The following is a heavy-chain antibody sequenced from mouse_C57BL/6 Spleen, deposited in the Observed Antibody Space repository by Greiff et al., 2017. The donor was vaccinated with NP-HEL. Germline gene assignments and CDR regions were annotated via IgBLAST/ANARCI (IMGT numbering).Heavy chain of an antibody. J-gene: IGHJ4*01. Sequence: QVQLQQPGAELVKPGASVKMSCKASGYTFTSYWITWVKQRPGQGLEWIGDIYPGSGSTNYNEKFKSKATLTVDTSSSTAYMQLSSLTSEDSAVYYCARLGAIYFYAMDYWGQGTSVTVSS. CDR2: IYPGSGST. CDR3: ARLGAIYFYAMDY. D-gene: IGHD2-1*01. V-gene: IGHV1-55*01. CDR1: GYTFTSYW.